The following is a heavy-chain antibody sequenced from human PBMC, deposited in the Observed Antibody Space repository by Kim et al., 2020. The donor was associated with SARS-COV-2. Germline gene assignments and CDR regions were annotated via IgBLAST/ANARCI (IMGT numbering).Heavy chain of an antibody. CDR1: GFTFSSYS. J-gene: IGHJ6*01. V-gene: IGHV3-21*01. Sequence: GGSLRLSCAASGFTFSSYSMNWVRQAPGKGLEWVSSISSSSSYIYYADSVKGRFTISRDNAKNSLYLQMNSLRAEDTAVYYCARDLNSYDFWSGYYYYYYGMDVWGQGTTVTVSS. D-gene: IGHD3-3*01. CDR2: ISSSSSYI. CDR3: ARDLNSYDFWSGYYYYYYGMDV.